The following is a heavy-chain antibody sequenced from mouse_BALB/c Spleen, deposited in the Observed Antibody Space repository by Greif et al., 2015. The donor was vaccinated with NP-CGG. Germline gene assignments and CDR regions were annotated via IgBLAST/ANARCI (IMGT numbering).Heavy chain of an antibody. CDR3: ARGGGLGQGFAY. CDR2: ISSGGRT. V-gene: IGHV5-6-5*01. J-gene: IGHJ3*01. CDR1: GFTFSSYA. Sequence: EAQVVESGGGLVKPGGSLKHSCAASGFTFSSYAMPWARQTPGKRLERFASISSGGRTCYPASVKGRFTISRDNARNILYLQGSGLRAKNTAMYYCARGGGLGQGFAYWGQGTLVTVSA. D-gene: IGHD4-1*01.